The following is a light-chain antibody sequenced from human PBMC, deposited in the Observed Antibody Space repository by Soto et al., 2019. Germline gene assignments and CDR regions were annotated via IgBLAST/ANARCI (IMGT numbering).Light chain of an antibody. J-gene: IGKJ4*01. V-gene: IGKV1-27*01. CDR1: RGISNY. Sequence: DIQMTHSPSSLSASVGDRVALTCRASRGISNYLAWYQQRPGKVPKLLIYGASTLQSGVPSRFSGSGSGTDFTLTISGLQPEDVATYYCQNYNTGPLSFGGGTKVDIK. CDR2: GAS. CDR3: QNYNTGPLS.